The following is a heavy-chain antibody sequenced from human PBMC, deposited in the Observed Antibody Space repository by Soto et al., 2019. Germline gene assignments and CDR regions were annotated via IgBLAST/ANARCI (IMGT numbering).Heavy chain of an antibody. J-gene: IGHJ4*02. CDR2: ISSSSSTI. V-gene: IGHV3-48*01. D-gene: IGHD3-9*01. CDR1: GFTFSSYS. Sequence: GGSLRLSCAASGFTFSSYSMNWFRQAPGKGLEWVSYISSSSSTIYYADSVKGRFTISRDNAKNSLYLQMNSLRAEDTAVYYCATRSSYYDILAGYYSDYDYWGQGTLVTVSS. CDR3: ATRSSYYDILAGYYSDYDY.